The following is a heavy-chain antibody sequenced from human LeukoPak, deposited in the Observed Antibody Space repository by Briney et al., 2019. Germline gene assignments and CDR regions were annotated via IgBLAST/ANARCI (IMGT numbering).Heavy chain of an antibody. V-gene: IGHV4-34*01. CDR1: GGSFSGYY. CDR2: INHSGST. Sequence: SETLSLTCAVYGGSFSGYYWSWIRQPPGKGLEWIGEINHSGSTNYNPSLKSRVTMSVDTSKNQFSLKLSSVTAADTAVYYYARGEVLYSIDYWGQGTLVTVSS. J-gene: IGHJ4*02. D-gene: IGHD6-13*01. CDR3: ARGEVLYSIDY.